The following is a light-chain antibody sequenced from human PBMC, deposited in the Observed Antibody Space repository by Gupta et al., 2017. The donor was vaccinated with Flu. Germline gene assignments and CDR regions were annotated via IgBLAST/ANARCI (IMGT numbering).Light chain of an antibody. V-gene: IGKV1-33*01. J-gene: IGKJ2*01. CDR2: DAS. Sequence: SSLSASVGDTVTITCQASHDINNFLNWYQQKPRRAPNLLIYDASASQTGVPSRFSGSGCGTDFTLTISSRQPEDNATYYCQHIDNSPMYTFGQGTKLEIK. CDR3: QHIDNSPMYT. CDR1: HDINNF.